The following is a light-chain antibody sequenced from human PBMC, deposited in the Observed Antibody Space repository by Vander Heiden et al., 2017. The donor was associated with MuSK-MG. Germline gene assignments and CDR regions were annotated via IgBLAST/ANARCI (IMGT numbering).Light chain of an antibody. V-gene: IGKV1-9*01. J-gene: IGKJ4*01. CDR2: AAS. CDR1: QGISSY. CDR3: QQFNGYPLT. Sequence: DIQLTQSPSFLSASVGDRVTITCRASQGISSYLDWYQQKPGKAPKLLIYAASTLQSGVPSKFSGSGSGTEFTLTISSLQPEDFATYYCQQFNGYPLTFGGGTKVEIK.